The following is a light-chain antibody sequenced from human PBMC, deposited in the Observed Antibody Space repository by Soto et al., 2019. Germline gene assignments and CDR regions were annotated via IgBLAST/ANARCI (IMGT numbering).Light chain of an antibody. CDR3: LQINSYPYT. CDR1: QTVSSN. CDR2: GAS. J-gene: IGKJ2*01. V-gene: IGKV3-15*01. Sequence: EIVMTQSPATLSVSPGERAILSCRASQTVSSNLAWYQQKPGQAPRLLIYGASTRVAGVPARFSGSGSGTEFTLTISSLQSEDFATYYCLQINSYPYTFGQGTKLEIK.